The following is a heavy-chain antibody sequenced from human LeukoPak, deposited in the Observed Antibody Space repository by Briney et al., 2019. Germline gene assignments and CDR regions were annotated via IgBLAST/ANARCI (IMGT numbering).Heavy chain of an antibody. D-gene: IGHD6-13*01. Sequence: PSETLSLTCTVSGGSISSSSYYWGWIRQPPGKGLEWIGSIYYSGSTYYNPSLKSRVTISVDTSKNQFSLKLSSVTAADTAVYYCARENGRQQLANWFDPWGQGTLVTVSS. CDR2: IYYSGST. CDR3: ARENGRQQLANWFDP. J-gene: IGHJ5*02. V-gene: IGHV4-39*07. CDR1: GGSISSSSYY.